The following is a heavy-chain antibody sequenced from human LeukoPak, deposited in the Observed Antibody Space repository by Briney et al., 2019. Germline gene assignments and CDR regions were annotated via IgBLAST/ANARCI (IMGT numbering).Heavy chain of an antibody. CDR2: ISRTSTYI. D-gene: IGHD3-22*01. CDR1: GFSFSGNS. V-gene: IGHV3-21*01. J-gene: IGHJ4*02. Sequence: GGSLRLSCVGSGFSFSGNSMNWVRQAPGKGLEWVSGISRTSTYIYYADSVQGRFTISRDNAKNSLYLQMDSLKAEDTAVYYCARDFVNSGYYFDYWGQGTQVTVSS. CDR3: ARDFVNSGYYFDY.